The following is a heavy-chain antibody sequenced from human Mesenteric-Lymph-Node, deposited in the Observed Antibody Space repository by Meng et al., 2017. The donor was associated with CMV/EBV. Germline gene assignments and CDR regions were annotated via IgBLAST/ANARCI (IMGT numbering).Heavy chain of an antibody. CDR1: GGSFSGYY. V-gene: IGHV4-34*01. CDR3: ARGPYCSGGSCYHNWFDP. D-gene: IGHD2-15*01. Sequence: SQTLSLTCAVYGGSFSGYYWSWIRQPPGKGLEWIGEINHSGSTNYNPSLKSRVTISVDTSKNQFSLKLSSVTAADMAVYFCARGPYCSGGSCYHNWFDPWGQGTLVTVSS. CDR2: INHSGST. J-gene: IGHJ5*02.